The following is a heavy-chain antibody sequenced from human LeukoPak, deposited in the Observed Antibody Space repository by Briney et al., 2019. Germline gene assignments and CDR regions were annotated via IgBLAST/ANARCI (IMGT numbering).Heavy chain of an antibody. V-gene: IGHV3-21*04. CDR2: ISSSSSYI. CDR1: GFTFSSYS. CDR3: AKESRGYSGYDLDY. J-gene: IGHJ4*02. Sequence: GGSLRLSCAASGFTFSSYSMNWVRQAPGKGLEWVSSISSSSSYIYYADSVKGRFTISRDNAKNTLYLQMNSLRAEDTAVYYCAKESRGYSGYDLDYWGQGTLVTVSS. D-gene: IGHD5-12*01.